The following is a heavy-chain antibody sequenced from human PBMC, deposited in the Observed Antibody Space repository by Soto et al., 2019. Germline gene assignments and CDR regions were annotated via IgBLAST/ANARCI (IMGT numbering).Heavy chain of an antibody. D-gene: IGHD3-22*01. CDR3: ARSVVISVLPLHLDY. CDR2: ISAYNGNT. V-gene: IGHV1-18*01. Sequence: ASVKVSCKASGYTFTSYGISWVRQAPGQGLEWMGWISAYNGNTNYAQKLQGRVTMTTDTSTSTAYMELRSLRSDDTAVYYCARSVVISVLPLHLDYWGQGTLVTVS. J-gene: IGHJ4*02. CDR1: GYTFTSYG.